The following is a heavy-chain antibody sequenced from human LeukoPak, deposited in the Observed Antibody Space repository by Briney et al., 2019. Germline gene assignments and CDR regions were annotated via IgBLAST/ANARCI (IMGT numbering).Heavy chain of an antibody. CDR3: ARISSDNWNLEDHYYYMDV. CDR1: VGTFSSYA. J-gene: IGHJ6*03. Sequence: GASVKVSCKASVGTFSSYAISWVRQAPGQGLEWMGRIIPIFGTANYAQKFQGRVTITTDESTSTAYMELSSLRSEDTAVYYCARISSDNWNLEDHYYYMDVWGKGTTVTVSS. D-gene: IGHD1-7*01. CDR2: IIPIFGTA. V-gene: IGHV1-69*05.